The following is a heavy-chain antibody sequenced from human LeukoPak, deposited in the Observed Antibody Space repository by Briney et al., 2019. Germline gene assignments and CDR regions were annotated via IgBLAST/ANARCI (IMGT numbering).Heavy chain of an antibody. CDR2: ISGSGGST. CDR1: GFTFSSYA. Sequence: QSGGSLRLSCAASGFTFSSYAMSWVRQAPGKGLEWVSAISGSGGSTYYADSVKGRFTISRDNSKNTLYLQMNSLRAEDRAVYYCAKRKYSGYDSPYDYWGQGILVTVSS. CDR3: AKRKYSGYDSPYDY. D-gene: IGHD5-12*01. J-gene: IGHJ4*02. V-gene: IGHV3-23*01.